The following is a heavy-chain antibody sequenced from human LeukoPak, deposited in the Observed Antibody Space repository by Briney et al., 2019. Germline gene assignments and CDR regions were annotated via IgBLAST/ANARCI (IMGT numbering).Heavy chain of an antibody. J-gene: IGHJ2*01. CDR2: IIDTGST. CDR1: GDSIRTYY. CDR3: ARRLPPPWCFDL. Sequence: PSETLSLTCSVSGDSIRTYYWSWIRQPPGKGLEWIGYIIDTGSTNYKPSLKTRLTMSVDVSKNQISLKLSSVTAADTAVCYCARRLPPPWCFDLWGRGTLVTVSS. V-gene: IGHV4-59*01.